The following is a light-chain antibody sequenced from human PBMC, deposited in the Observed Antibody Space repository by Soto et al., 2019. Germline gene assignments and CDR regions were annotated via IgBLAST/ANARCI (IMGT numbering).Light chain of an antibody. Sequence: QPALTQPRSVSGSPGQSVTISCTGTSSDVGGYNYVSWYQQHPGKAPKLMIYDVSKRPSGVPDRFSGSKSGNTASLTISGLQAEDEADYYCCSYAGSYTYVFGTGTRSPS. CDR3: CSYAGSYTYV. CDR2: DVS. J-gene: IGLJ1*01. CDR1: SSDVGGYNY. V-gene: IGLV2-11*01.